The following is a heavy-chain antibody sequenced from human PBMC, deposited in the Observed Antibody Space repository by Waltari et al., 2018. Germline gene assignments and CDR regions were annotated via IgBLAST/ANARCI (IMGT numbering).Heavy chain of an antibody. CDR1: GFIFSDFN. J-gene: IGHJ5*02. CDR2: ISFDGSST. CDR3: GKILLEGVTPNMGS. V-gene: IGHV3-30*18. Sequence: QVQLVESGGGVVQPGTSLKLSCVASGFIFSDFNMLWVRQAPGKGLEGVAFISFDGSSTAYVDSVRGRFSISRDNSKHILYLQMHNLGTDDTAVYYCGKILLEGVTPNMGSWGQGTLVTVSS. D-gene: IGHD2-21*02.